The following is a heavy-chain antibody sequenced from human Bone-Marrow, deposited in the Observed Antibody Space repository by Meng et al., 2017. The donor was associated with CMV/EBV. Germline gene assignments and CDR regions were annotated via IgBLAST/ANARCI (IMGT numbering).Heavy chain of an antibody. CDR3: ARGGNDAYYYYYYGMDV. CDR1: GFTFSSYG. V-gene: IGHV3-30*02. D-gene: IGHD1-1*01. J-gene: IGHJ6*02. Sequence: GESLKISCAASGFTFSSYGMHWVRQAPGKGLEWVAFIRYDGSNKYYADSVKGRFTISRDNAKNSLYLQMNSLRAEDTAVYYCARGGNDAYYYYYYGMDVWGQGTTVTVSS. CDR2: IRYDGSNK.